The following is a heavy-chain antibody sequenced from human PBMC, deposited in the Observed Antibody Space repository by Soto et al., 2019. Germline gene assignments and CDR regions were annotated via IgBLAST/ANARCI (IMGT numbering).Heavy chain of an antibody. D-gene: IGHD6-13*01. CDR1: GGSFSGYY. CDR3: AKGGVAAALY. Sequence: PSETLSLTCAVYGGSFSGYYWSWIRQPPGKGLEWIGEINHSGSTNYNPSLKSRVTISVDTSKNQFSLKLSSVTAADTAVYYCAKGGVAAALYWGQGTLVTVSS. J-gene: IGHJ4*02. V-gene: IGHV4-34*01. CDR2: INHSGST.